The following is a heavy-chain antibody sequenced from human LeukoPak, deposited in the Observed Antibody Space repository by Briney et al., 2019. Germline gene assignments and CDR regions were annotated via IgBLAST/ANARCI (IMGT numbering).Heavy chain of an antibody. CDR1: GFTFSSYA. J-gene: IGHJ5*02. Sequence: GGSLRLSCAASGFTFSSYAMSWVRQAPGKGLEWVSAISGSGGGTYYADSVKGRFTISRDNSKNTLYLQMNSLRAEDTAVYYCAKDGDSSGGIYSWFDPWGQGTLVTVSS. D-gene: IGHD3-22*01. V-gene: IGHV3-23*01. CDR2: ISGSGGGT. CDR3: AKDGDSSGGIYSWFDP.